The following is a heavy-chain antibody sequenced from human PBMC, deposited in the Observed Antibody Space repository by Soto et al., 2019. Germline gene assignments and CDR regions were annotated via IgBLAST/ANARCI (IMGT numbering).Heavy chain of an antibody. D-gene: IGHD3-10*01. CDR3: PRILGTTIVRGVPTGWFDP. CDR2: IFSNDEK. Sequence: QVTLKESGPVLVKPTETLTLTCTVSGFSLSNARMGVSWIRQPPGKALEWLAHIFSNDEKSYSTSLKSRLTISKHTXXLXVXXTITHTDPADTATSYCPRILGTTIVRGVPTGWFDPWGQGTLVTVSS. J-gene: IGHJ5*02. CDR1: GFSLSNARMG. V-gene: IGHV2-26*01.